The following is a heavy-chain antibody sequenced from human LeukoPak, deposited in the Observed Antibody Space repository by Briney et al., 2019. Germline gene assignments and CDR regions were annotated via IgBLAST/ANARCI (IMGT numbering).Heavy chain of an antibody. CDR3: ARIASDGSGTNHY. Sequence: ASVKVSCKASGYMFSSYGITWVRQAPGQGLEWMGWISVYNGNTKSAQNLQGRVIMTTDTSTNTAHMELRSLRSDDTAVYYCARIASDGSGTNHYWGQGTLVTVSS. J-gene: IGHJ4*02. CDR1: GYMFSSYG. V-gene: IGHV1-18*01. CDR2: ISVYNGNT. D-gene: IGHD3-10*01.